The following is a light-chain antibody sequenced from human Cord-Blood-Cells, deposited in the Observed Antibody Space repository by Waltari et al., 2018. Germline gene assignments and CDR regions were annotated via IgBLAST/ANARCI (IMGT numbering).Light chain of an antibody. CDR1: SANIGAGYD. J-gene: IGLJ3*02. CDR3: QSYDSSLSGLWV. CDR2: GNS. Sequence: QSVLTQPPSVSGAPGPRVTISCTGRSANIGAGYDVHWYQQLPGTAPKLLIYGNSNRPSGVPDRFSGSKSGTSASLTITGLQAEDEADYYCQSYDSSLSGLWVFGGGTKLTVL. V-gene: IGLV1-40*01.